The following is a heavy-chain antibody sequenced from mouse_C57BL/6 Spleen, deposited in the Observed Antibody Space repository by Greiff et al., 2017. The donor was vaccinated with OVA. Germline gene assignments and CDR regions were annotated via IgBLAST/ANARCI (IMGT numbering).Heavy chain of an antibody. CDR3: ARHYYGSSRNYAMEY. CDR1: GFTFSDYY. Sequence: EVKLMESGGGLVQPGGSLKLSCAASGFTFSDYYMYWVRQTPEKRLEWVAYISNGGGSTYYPDTVKGRFTISRDNAKNTLYLQMSRLKSEDTAMYYCARHYYGSSRNYAMEYWGQGTSVTVAT. J-gene: IGHJ4*01. CDR2: ISNGGGST. D-gene: IGHD1-1*01. V-gene: IGHV5-12*01.